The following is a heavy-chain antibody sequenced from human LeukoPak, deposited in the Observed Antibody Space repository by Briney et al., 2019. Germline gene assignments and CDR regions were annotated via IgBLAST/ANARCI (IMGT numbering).Heavy chain of an antibody. CDR1: GFTFSTYD. J-gene: IGHJ6*02. Sequence: GGSLRLSCAASGFTFSTYDMHWVRQATGKGLEWVSGINPAGDTYYPGSVKGRFTISREDAKNSFYLQMNSLRGGDTAVYYCARGDCSGGSCSSMDVWGQGTTVTVSS. CDR2: INPAGDT. V-gene: IGHV3-13*04. CDR3: ARGDCSGGSCSSMDV. D-gene: IGHD2-15*01.